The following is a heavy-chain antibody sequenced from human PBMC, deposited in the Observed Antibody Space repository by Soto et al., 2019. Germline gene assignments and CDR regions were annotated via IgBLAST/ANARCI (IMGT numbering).Heavy chain of an antibody. D-gene: IGHD3-3*01. V-gene: IGHV4-59*01. Sequence: PSETLSLTCTVSGGSISSYYWSWIRQPPGKGLEWIGYIYYSGSTNYNPSLKSRVTISLDTSKNQFSLKLSSVTAADTTVYYCARGRDFWSGYSDFDYWGQGTLVTVSS. CDR1: GGSISSYY. J-gene: IGHJ4*02. CDR3: ARGRDFWSGYSDFDY. CDR2: IYYSGST.